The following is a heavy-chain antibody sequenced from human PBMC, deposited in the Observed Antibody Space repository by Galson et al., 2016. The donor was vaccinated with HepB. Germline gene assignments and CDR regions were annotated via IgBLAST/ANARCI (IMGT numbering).Heavy chain of an antibody. D-gene: IGHD4-11*01. J-gene: IGHJ6*02. CDR2: ISPYNANT. V-gene: IGHV1-18*01. CDR3: ARNDYSQSGDYYNYYGMDV. Sequence: SCKASGYTSTSYGISWVRQAPGQGLEWMGWISPYNANTNSGQKLQDRVTMTADTFTNTAYMELRSLKSDDTAVYYCARNDYSQSGDYYNYYGMDVWGQGTTVTVSS. CDR1: GYTSTSYG.